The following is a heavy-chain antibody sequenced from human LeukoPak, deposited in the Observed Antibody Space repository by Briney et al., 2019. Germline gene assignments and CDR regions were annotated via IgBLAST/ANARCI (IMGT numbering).Heavy chain of an antibody. V-gene: IGHV1-18*01. CDR2: ISAYNGNT. J-gene: IGHJ6*02. Sequence: ASVKVSCKASGYTFTSYAITWVRQAPGQGLECMGWISAYNGNTNYAQNLQGRVTMTTDTSTSTAYMELRSLRSDDTAVYYCARPLKHCTSGVYSTSSYYYYGLDVWGQGTTVTVSS. CDR3: ARPLKHCTSGVYSTSSYYYYGLDV. CDR1: GYTFTSYA. D-gene: IGHD2-8*01.